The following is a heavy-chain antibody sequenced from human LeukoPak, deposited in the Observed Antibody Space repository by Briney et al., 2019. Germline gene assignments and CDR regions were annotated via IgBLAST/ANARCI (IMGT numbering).Heavy chain of an antibody. V-gene: IGHV3-23*01. CDR3: AKDRLLWFGDINNWCYP. CDR2: ISGSGGST. J-gene: IGHJ5*02. D-gene: IGHD3-10*01. Sequence: ECSLTLSCAASGFTFSSYAMSWLRQAPGKGLEWLSAISGSGGSTYYADSVKGPFTTSSENSKNTLYLQMNSLRAEDTAVYYCAKDRLLWFGDINNWCYPWGQGTLVTVSS. CDR1: GFTFSSYA.